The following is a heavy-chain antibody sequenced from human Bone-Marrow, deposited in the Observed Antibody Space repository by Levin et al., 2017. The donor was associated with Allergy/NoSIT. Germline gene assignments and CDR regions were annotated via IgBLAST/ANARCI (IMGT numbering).Heavy chain of an antibody. V-gene: IGHV2-5*02. CDR2: IYWDDDK. Sequence: ESGPTLVKPTQTLTLTCSFSGFSLSSIGVGVGLIRLPPGKALEWLALIYWDDDKRYNPSLKNRLTVTKDTSKNQVVLTLTNVDSVDTATYYCAHKPYNDLLIGHYKEGFDYWGQGTLVTVSS. CDR1: GFSLSSIGVG. J-gene: IGHJ4*02. CDR3: AHKPYNDLLIGHYKEGFDY. D-gene: IGHD3-9*01.